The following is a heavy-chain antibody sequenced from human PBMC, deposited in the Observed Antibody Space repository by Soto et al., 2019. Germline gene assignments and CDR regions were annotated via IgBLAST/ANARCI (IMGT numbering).Heavy chain of an antibody. D-gene: IGHD1-26*01. J-gene: IGHJ4*01. CDR3: ARAPFSGSSAFDY. V-gene: IGHV4-30-4*01. CDR2: IYHSGTT. CDR1: GGSMSSGDYH. Sequence: SETLSLTCTVSGGSMSSGDYHWSWIRQPPGKGLEWIGYIYHSGTTNYNLSLRDRSTISVDTSKNQFSLKLSSVTAADTAVYYCARAPFSGSSAFDYWGHGTLVTVSS.